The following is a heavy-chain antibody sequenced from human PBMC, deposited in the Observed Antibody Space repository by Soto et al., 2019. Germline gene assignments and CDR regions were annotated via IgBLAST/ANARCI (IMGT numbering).Heavy chain of an antibody. Sequence: QVQLVESGGGVVQPGRSLRLSCAASGCTFSSYGMHWVRQAPGKGLEWVAVILYDGSKKYYADSVKGRFTISRDNSKNTLYLQMSSLRAEDTALYYCVKDGSSGWPYFDDMDVW. CDR2: ILYDGSKK. D-gene: IGHD6-19*01. CDR3: VKDGSSGWPYFDDMDV. J-gene: IGHJ6*01. V-gene: IGHV3-30*18. CDR1: GCTFSSYG.